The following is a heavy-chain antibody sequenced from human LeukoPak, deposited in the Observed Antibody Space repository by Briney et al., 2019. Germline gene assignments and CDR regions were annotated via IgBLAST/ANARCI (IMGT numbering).Heavy chain of an antibody. CDR2: ISGSGGST. Sequence: GGALRLSCAASGFTFSRYGMSWVRQAPGKGLEWVSAISGSGGSTYYADSVKGRFTISRDNSKNTLYLQINSLRAEDTAVYYCAKDHLPGIVVADRDYWGQGTLVTVSS. V-gene: IGHV3-23*01. CDR3: AKDHLPGIVVADRDY. J-gene: IGHJ4*02. CDR1: GFTFSRYG. D-gene: IGHD6-19*01.